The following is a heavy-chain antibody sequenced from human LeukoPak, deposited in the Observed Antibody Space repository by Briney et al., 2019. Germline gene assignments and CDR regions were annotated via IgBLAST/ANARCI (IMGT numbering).Heavy chain of an antibody. V-gene: IGHV3-23*01. D-gene: IGHD3-3*01. CDR1: EFSFSSYA. J-gene: IGHJ6*03. Sequence: GGSLRLSCAASEFSFSSYAMSWVRQAPGKGLEWVSAITDSGGSTFHADSVKGRFTISRENSKNTLFLRMNSLRVEDTAVYYCAARRGYYHYMDVWGKGTTVTVSS. CDR2: ITDSGGST. CDR3: AARRGYYHYMDV.